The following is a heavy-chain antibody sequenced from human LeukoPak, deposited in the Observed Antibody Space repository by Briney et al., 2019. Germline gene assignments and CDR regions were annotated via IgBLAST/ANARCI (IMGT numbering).Heavy chain of an antibody. V-gene: IGHV4-4*02. CDR2: IYHSGST. Sequence: PSETLSLTCAVSGGSISSSNWWSWVRQPPGKGLEWIGEIYHSGSTNYNPSLKSRVTISVDKSKNQFSLKLSSVTAADTAVYYCARGHTAVTRHFDFWGQGTLVTVSS. CDR3: ARGHTAVTRHFDF. CDR1: GGSISSSNW. D-gene: IGHD4-17*01. J-gene: IGHJ4*02.